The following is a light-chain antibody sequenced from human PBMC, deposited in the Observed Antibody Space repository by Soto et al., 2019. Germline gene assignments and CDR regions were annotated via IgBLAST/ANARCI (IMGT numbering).Light chain of an antibody. Sequence: EIVLTQSPATLSLSPGERATLSCRVSQNLNYYLAWYQQKPGQAPRLLIYDASNRATGVPARFSGSGSGTDFTLTISSLEPEDFAVYYCQQRSNWPPLTFGGGTKVEIK. CDR1: QNLNYY. J-gene: IGKJ4*01. CDR3: QQRSNWPPLT. V-gene: IGKV3-11*01. CDR2: DAS.